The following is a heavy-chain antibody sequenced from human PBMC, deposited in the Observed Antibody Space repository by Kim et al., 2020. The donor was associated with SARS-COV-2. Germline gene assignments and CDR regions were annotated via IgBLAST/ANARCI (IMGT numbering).Heavy chain of an antibody. CDR3: AREPSSLYFDWLPGDY. Sequence: GGSLRLSCAASGFTFSSYSMNWVRQAPGKGLEWVSSISSSSSYIYYADSVKGRFTISRDNAKNSLYLQMNSLRAEDTAVYYCAREPSSLYFDWLPGDYWGQGTLVTVSS. CDR2: ISSSSSYI. CDR1: GFTFSSYS. D-gene: IGHD3-9*01. J-gene: IGHJ4*02. V-gene: IGHV3-21*01.